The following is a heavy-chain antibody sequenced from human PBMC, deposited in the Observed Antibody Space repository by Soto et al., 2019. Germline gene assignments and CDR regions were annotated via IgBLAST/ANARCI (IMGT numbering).Heavy chain of an antibody. CDR1: GFTFSSYA. CDR3: ASAGVRDITRSWSLVGY. D-gene: IGHD1-20*01. V-gene: IGHV3-30-3*01. Sequence: QVQLVASGGGVVQPGRSLRLACAASGFTFSSYAMHWVRQAPGKGLEWVTVISYDGGNKYYADSVKGRFTISRDNSSNTPYLQMNSLRAEDSAVYYCASAGVRDITRSWSLVGYWGQGTLVTVSS. CDR2: ISYDGGNK. J-gene: IGHJ4*02.